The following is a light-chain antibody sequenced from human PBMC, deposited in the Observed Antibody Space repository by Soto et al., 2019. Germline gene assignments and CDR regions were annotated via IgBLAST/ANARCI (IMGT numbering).Light chain of an antibody. CDR1: SSDVGGYNY. Sequence: QSALTQPASVSGSPGQWITISCTGTSSDVGGYNYVSWYQQRPGKAPKLLIYEVSNRPSGVSNRFFGSKSGNTASLTISGLQAEDEADYYCSSYISSSTLYVFGTGTKLTVL. J-gene: IGLJ1*01. CDR2: EVS. CDR3: SSYISSSTLYV. V-gene: IGLV2-14*01.